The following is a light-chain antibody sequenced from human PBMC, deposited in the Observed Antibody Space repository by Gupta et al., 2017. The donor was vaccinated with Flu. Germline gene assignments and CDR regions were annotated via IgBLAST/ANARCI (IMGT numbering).Light chain of an antibody. Sequence: LTPVQPSSISCESSQCRVHSDIRTYLFWYQQKPGQPPKLLIYAVSYLYSGVPDRFSGSGSGTDFTLTISRLQAEDVAVYYCKQSLHFPLTFGGGTKVEIK. CDR3: KQSLHFPLT. J-gene: IGKJ4*01. CDR2: AVS. V-gene: IGKV2D-29*01. CDR1: QCRVHSDIRTY.